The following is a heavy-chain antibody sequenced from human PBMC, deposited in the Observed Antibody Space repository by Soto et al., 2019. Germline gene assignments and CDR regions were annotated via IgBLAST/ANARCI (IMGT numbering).Heavy chain of an antibody. V-gene: IGHV3-30-3*01. CDR2: ISYDGSNK. CDR1: GFTFSSYA. J-gene: IGHJ6*02. D-gene: IGHD3-10*01. Sequence: GGSLRLSCAASGFTFSSYAMHWVRQAPGKGLEWVAVISYDGSNKYYADSVKGRFTISRDNSKNTLYLQMNSLRAEDTAVYYCARISGYYYGSGSSRYGMDVWGQGTTVTVSS. CDR3: ARISGYYYGSGSSRYGMDV.